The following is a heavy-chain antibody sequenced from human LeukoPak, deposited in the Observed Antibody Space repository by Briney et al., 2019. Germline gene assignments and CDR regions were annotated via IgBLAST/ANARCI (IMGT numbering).Heavy chain of an antibody. D-gene: IGHD3-10*01. CDR1: GGSISSYY. CDR2: IYYSGST. Sequence: SETLSLTCTVSGGSISSYYWSWIRQPPGKGLEWIGYIYYSGSTNYNPSLKSRVTISVDTSKNQFSLKLSSVTAADTAVYYCARTNYYGSGSYFPYYFDYWGQGTLVTVSS. V-gene: IGHV4-59*12. CDR3: ARTNYYGSGSYFPYYFDY. J-gene: IGHJ4*02.